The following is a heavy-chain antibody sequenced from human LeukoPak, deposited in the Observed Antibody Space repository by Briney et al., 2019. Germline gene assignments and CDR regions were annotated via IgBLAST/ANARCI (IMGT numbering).Heavy chain of an antibody. D-gene: IGHD3-16*01. Sequence: GGSLRLSCAASGFTFSSYAMHWVRQAPGKGLEWVSVIYSGGSTYYADSVKGRFTISRDNSKNTLYLQMNSLRAEDTAVYYCARDSRGGNFDYWGQGNLVTVSS. CDR3: ARDSRGGNFDY. J-gene: IGHJ4*02. V-gene: IGHV3-66*01. CDR1: GFTFSSYA. CDR2: IYSGGST.